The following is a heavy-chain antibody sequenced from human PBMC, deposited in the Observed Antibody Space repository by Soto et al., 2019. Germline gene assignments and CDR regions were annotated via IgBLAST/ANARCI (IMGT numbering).Heavy chain of an antibody. CDR1: GFTFSGYA. J-gene: IGHJ4*02. V-gene: IGHV3-23*01. Sequence: EVQLLESGGGLVQPGGSLRLSCAASGFTFSGYAMSWVRQAPGKGLEWVSTISNSGGSTWYAESVKGRFTISRDNSKNTLDLQMTSLRAEDTAVYYCLMGYFFDSWGQGTLVTVSS. CDR2: ISNSGGST. D-gene: IGHD3-16*01. CDR3: LMGYFFDS.